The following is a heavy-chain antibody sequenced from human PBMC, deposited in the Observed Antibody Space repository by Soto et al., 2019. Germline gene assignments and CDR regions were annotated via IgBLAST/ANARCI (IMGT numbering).Heavy chain of an antibody. CDR1: GFNFGDYA. V-gene: IGHV3-49*03. CDR3: ARSSHYYDSSGYSVVAPEYFQH. D-gene: IGHD3-22*01. Sequence: GGSLRLSCTTSGFNFGDYAMGWFRQAPGKGLEWIGFIRSNTFGGTTVYAASVKGRFSISRDDSKSVAYLQMNSLRAEDTAVYYCARSSHYYDSSGYSVVAPEYFQHWGQGTLVTVSS. J-gene: IGHJ1*01. CDR2: IRSNTFGGTT.